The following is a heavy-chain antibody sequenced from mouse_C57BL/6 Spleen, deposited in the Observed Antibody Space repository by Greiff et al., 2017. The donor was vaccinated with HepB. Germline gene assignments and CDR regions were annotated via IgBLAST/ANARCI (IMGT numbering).Heavy chain of an antibody. Sequence: LVESGAELVRPGASVTLSCKASGYTFTDYEMHWVKQTPVHGLEWIGAIDPETGGTAYNQKFKGKAILTADKSSSTAYMQLSSLTAEDSAVYYCAREAYWGQGTLVTVSA. CDR1: GYTFTDYE. CDR2: IDPETGGT. J-gene: IGHJ3*01. V-gene: IGHV1-15*01. CDR3: AREAY.